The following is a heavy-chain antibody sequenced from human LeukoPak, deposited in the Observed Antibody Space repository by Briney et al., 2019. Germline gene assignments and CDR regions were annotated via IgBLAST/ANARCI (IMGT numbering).Heavy chain of an antibody. Sequence: ASVKVSCKASGYTFTSYGISWVRQAPGQGLEWMGWISAYNGNTNYAQKLQGRVTMTTDTSTSTAYMELRSLRSDDTAVYYCAKDDSPSRYNWNDDGRGYFDYWGQGTLVTVSS. CDR3: AKDDSPSRYNWNDDGRGYFDY. V-gene: IGHV1-18*01. CDR1: GYTFTSYG. CDR2: ISAYNGNT. J-gene: IGHJ4*02. D-gene: IGHD1-1*01.